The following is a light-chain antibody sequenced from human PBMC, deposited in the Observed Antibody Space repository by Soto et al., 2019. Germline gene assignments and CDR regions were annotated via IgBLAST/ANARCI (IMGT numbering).Light chain of an antibody. Sequence: QFVPTPPPRLPMALGQRATISWAGSSSNTGAGYDVHWYQQLPGTAPKLLIYGNNNRPSGVPDRFSGSKSGTSASLAIIGLQAEDEADYYCQSYDSSLSGAVFGGGTQLTVL. CDR3: QSYDSSLSGAV. CDR1: SSNTGAGYD. J-gene: IGLJ7*01. CDR2: GNN. V-gene: IGLV1-40*01.